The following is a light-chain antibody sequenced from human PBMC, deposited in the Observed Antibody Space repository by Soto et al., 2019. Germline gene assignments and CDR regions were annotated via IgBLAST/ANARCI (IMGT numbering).Light chain of an antibody. CDR2: DAS. CDR3: PQFNIYLIT. V-gene: IGKV1-13*02. Sequence: IQLTQYTYSLSASVGDRVTITCRASPGMSSALAWYQQKPGKAPILLIYDASSLESGVPSRFSGSGSGTEFTLTISSLQPEDFATYYCPQFNIYLITFGQGTRLEI. J-gene: IGKJ5*01. CDR1: PGMSSA.